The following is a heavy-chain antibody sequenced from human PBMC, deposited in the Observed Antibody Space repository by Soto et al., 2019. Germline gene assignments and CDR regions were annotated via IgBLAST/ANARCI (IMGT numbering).Heavy chain of an antibody. Sequence: SETLPLTCTASGGSISSGDYFWIWIRQPPGKGPEWIGSIYYIGNTYYDPSLKSRLTLSLDTSRSQFSLKLSSVTAADTAVYYCVRACTSCNTRTPYDYGMDVWGQGTTVTVSS. CDR1: GGSISSGDYF. CDR2: IYYIGNT. D-gene: IGHD2-2*02. J-gene: IGHJ6*02. CDR3: VRACTSCNTRTPYDYGMDV. V-gene: IGHV4-30-4*01.